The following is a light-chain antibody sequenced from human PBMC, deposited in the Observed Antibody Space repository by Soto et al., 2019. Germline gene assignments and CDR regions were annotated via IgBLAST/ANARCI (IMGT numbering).Light chain of an antibody. V-gene: IGLV1-44*01. Sequence: QSVLTQPPSASGTPGQRVTISCSGSSSNIGSNTVNWYQHLPGAAPKLLIYSNIQRPSGVPDRFSGSKRQSDASASLAISGLQSDDEGDYYCASWDDSLNGVGFGGGTKLTVL. J-gene: IGLJ2*01. CDR1: SSNIGSNT. CDR3: ASWDDSLNGVG. CDR2: SNI.